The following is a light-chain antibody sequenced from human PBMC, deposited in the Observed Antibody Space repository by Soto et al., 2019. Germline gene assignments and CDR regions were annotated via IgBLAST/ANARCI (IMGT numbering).Light chain of an antibody. Sequence: EIVMTQSPVTLSVSPGERATLSCRASQSVGNSLAWYQQKPGQAPRLLFHGASTRATGIPARFSGSGSGTEFTLIISSLQSEDSAVYYCQQYKNWYTFGQGTKLEIK. CDR1: QSVGNS. CDR3: QQYKNWYT. J-gene: IGKJ2*01. V-gene: IGKV3-15*01. CDR2: GAS.